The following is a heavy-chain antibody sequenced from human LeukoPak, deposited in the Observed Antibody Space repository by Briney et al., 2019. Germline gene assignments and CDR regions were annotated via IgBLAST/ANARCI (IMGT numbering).Heavy chain of an antibody. D-gene: IGHD6-13*01. V-gene: IGHV3-66*01. J-gene: IGHJ4*02. Sequence: GGSLRLSCAASGFTVSNYYMSWVRQAPGKGLEWVSVIYSGGDTYYADSVKGRFTISRDNSKNTLYLQMNNPRAEDTAVYYCAKEMRQQLAIDYWGQGTLVTVSS. CDR3: AKEMRQQLAIDY. CDR2: IYSGGDT. CDR1: GFTVSNYY.